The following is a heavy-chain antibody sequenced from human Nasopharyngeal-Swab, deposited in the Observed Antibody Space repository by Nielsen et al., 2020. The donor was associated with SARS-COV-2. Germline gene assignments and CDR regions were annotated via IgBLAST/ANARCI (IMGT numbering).Heavy chain of an antibody. CDR1: GYTFTSYG. Sequence: ASVKVSCKASGYTFTSYGISWVRQAPGHGLEWMGWISAYNGNTNYSQKLQGRVTMTTDTSTSTAYMELRSLRSDDTAVYYCASPTYCSSTSCSYGMDVWGQGTTVTVSS. CDR3: ASPTYCSSTSCSYGMDV. D-gene: IGHD2-2*01. CDR2: ISAYNGNT. J-gene: IGHJ6*02. V-gene: IGHV1-18*01.